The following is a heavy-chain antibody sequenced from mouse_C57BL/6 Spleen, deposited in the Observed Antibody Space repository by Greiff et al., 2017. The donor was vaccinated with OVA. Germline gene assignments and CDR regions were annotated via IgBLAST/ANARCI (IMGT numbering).Heavy chain of an antibody. CDR1: GYTFTSYW. Sequence: QVHVKQPGAELVKPGASVKMSCKASGYTFTSYWITWVKQRPGQGLEWIGDIYPGSGSTNYNEKFKSKATLTVDTSSSTAYMQLSSLTSEDSAVYYCAKSGTGGTYYFDYWGQGTTLTVSS. J-gene: IGHJ2*01. CDR2: IYPGSGST. D-gene: IGHD4-1*01. CDR3: AKSGTGGTYYFDY. V-gene: IGHV1-55*01.